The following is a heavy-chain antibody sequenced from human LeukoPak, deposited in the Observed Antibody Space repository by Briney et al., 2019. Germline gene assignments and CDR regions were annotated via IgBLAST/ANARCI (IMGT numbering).Heavy chain of an antibody. CDR2: IYYSGST. Sequence: PSETLSLTCTVSGGSISSYYWSWIRQPPGKGLEWIGYIYYSGSTDYNPSLRSRVTMSVDTSRNQFSLKLTSVTAADTAVYYCARESKSYDGSGYYHDYWGQGNLVTVSS. J-gene: IGHJ4*02. D-gene: IGHD3-22*01. CDR1: GGSISSYY. V-gene: IGHV4-59*12. CDR3: ARESKSYDGSGYYHDY.